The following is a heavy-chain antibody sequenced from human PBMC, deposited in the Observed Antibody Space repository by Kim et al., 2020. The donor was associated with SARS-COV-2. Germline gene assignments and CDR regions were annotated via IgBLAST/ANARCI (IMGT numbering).Heavy chain of an antibody. V-gene: IGHV3-11*01. Sequence: GSSIKYADSGNGRFTISRATAKKSLSLQMNSLTPEDTAVYYCVREPNSWGQGTLVTVSS. J-gene: IGHJ4*02. CDR2: GSSI. CDR3: VREPNS.